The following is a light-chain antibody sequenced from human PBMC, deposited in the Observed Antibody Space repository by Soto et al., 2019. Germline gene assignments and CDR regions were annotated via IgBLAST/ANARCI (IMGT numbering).Light chain of an antibody. Sequence: QSVLTQTPSVSGAPGQTITMSCTGSSSNIGAGYDVHWYQQLPGAAPRLLIYADNNRPSGVPDRFSASNSGTSASLAITGLQGEDEAVYYCQSYDTSLSGVIFGAGTKLTVL. CDR3: QSYDTSLSGVI. CDR1: SSNIGAGYD. CDR2: ADN. J-gene: IGLJ2*01. V-gene: IGLV1-40*01.